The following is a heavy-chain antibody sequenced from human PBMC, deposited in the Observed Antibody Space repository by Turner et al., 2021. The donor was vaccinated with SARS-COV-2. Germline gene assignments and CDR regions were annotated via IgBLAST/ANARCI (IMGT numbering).Heavy chain of an antibody. CDR2: RSYDGSNK. CDR3: ARDHWGNVVVVTANHYYYGMDV. D-gene: IGHD2-21*02. J-gene: IGHJ6*02. Sequence: QVQLVESGGGVVQPGRSLRLSCAASGFTFSSYAMHWVRQAPGKGLEWVAFRSYDGSNKYYADSVKGLFTISRDNSKNTRYLQMNSLRAEDTAVYYCARDHWGNVVVVTANHYYYGMDVWGQGTTVTVSS. CDR1: GFTFSSYA. V-gene: IGHV3-30-3*01.